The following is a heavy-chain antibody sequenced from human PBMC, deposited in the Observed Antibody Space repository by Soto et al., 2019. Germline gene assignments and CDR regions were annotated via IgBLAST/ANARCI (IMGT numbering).Heavy chain of an antibody. D-gene: IGHD6-6*01. J-gene: IGHJ3*02. CDR1: GFTFSSYW. Sequence: EVQLVESGGGLVQPGGSLRLSCAASGFTFSSYWMSWVRQAPGKGLEWVANIKQDGSEKYYVDSVKGRFTISRDNAKNSLYPQMNSLRAEDTAVYYCARDPQGGSSEVDIWGQGTMVTVSS. CDR2: IKQDGSEK. V-gene: IGHV3-7*01. CDR3: ARDPQGGSSEVDI.